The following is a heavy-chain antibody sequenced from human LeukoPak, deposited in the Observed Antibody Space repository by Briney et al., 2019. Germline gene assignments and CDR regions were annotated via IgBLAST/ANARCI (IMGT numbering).Heavy chain of an antibody. Sequence: PSETLSLTCVVYGGSSSGYLWSWVRHPPEEGLEWIGEINHSGSTNYNPSLKSRVIISVNTSKNQFSLKLSSVTAADTAVYYCARLISLLNYFDYWGQGTLVSVSS. D-gene: IGHD3-16*01. CDR2: INHSGST. CDR3: ARLISLLNYFDY. CDR1: GGSSSGYL. V-gene: IGHV4-34*01. J-gene: IGHJ4*02.